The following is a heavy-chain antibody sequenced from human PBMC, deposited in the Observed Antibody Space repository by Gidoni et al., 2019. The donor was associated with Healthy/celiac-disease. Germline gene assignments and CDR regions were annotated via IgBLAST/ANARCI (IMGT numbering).Heavy chain of an antibody. J-gene: IGHJ5*02. CDR3: ARGRYSSPFDP. CDR1: GGSFSGYY. D-gene: IGHD6-19*01. Sequence: QVQLQQWGAGLLKPSETLSLTCAVYGGSFSGYYWSWIRQPPGKGLEWIGEINHSGSTNYNPSLKSRVTISVDTSKNQFSLKLSSVTAADTAVYYCARGRYSSPFDPWGQGTLVTVSS. CDR2: INHSGST. V-gene: IGHV4-34*01.